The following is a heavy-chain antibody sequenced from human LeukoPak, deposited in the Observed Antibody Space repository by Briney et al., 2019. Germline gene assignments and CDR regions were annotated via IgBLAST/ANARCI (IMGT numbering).Heavy chain of an antibody. V-gene: IGHV3-66*01. Sequence: PGGSLRLSCAASGFTFSSYWMHWVRQAPGKGLEWVSVIYSGGSTYYADSVKGRFTISRDNSKNTLYLQMNSLRAEDTAAYFCAKCARYSGYDSDFDYWGQGTLVTVSS. CDR1: GFTFSSYW. J-gene: IGHJ4*02. CDR3: AKCARYSGYDSDFDY. D-gene: IGHD5-12*01. CDR2: IYSGGST.